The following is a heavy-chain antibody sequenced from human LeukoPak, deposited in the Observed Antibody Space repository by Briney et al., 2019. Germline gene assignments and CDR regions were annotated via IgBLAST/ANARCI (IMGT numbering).Heavy chain of an antibody. CDR1: GGSISSYY. CDR3: ARAAPKYCSSTSCYTWDWFDP. V-gene: IGHV4-4*07. CDR2: IYTSGST. J-gene: IGHJ5*02. D-gene: IGHD2-2*02. Sequence: SETLSLTCTVSGGSISSYYWSWIRQPAGKGLEWIGRIYTSGSTNYNPSLKSRVTMSVDTSKNQFPLKLSSVTAAETAVYYCARAAPKYCSSTSCYTWDWFDPWGQGTLVTVSS.